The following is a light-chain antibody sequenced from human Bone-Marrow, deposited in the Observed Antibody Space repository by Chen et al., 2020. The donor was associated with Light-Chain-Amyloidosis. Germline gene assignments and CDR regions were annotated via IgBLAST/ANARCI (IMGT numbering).Light chain of an antibody. CDR3: TSYAGGHTLPV. CDR1: SSEVGAYNY. CDR2: EVN. Sequence: QSALTQPPSASGSPGQSITISCTGTSSEVGAYNYVSWYQQHPGKPPKLMIYEVNKRPSGVPARFSGSKSGNTASLTVSGLQAEDEADYYCTSYAGGHTLPVFGVGTSLTVL. J-gene: IGLJ2*01. V-gene: IGLV2-8*01.